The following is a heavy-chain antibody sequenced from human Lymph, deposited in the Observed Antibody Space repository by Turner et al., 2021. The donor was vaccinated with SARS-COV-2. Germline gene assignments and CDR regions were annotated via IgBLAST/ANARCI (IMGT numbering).Heavy chain of an antibody. CDR2: VNHSGST. D-gene: IGHD6-19*01. J-gene: IGHJ6*02. CDR1: GVSFSGSY. V-gene: IGHV4-34*01. Sequence: QVQLQQLGAGLLKPSETLSLTFAVSGVSFSGSYWSWIRQPPRKGLEWIGEVNHSGSTNYNPSIKGRATISVDTSKNQFSLRLTSGTAADEAVYYCARVVIAVAGTYPIQVYYYYGMDVGGQGTTVTVSS. CDR3: ARVVIAVAGTYPIQVYYYYGMDV.